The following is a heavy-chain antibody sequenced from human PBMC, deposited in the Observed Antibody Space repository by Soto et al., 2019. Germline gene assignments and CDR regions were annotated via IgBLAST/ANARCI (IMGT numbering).Heavy chain of an antibody. V-gene: IGHV3-30-3*01. D-gene: IGHD3-3*01. CDR1: GFTFSSYA. CDR3: ANLFGDYDFWSGYPLFDP. J-gene: IGHJ5*02. CDR2: ISYDGSNK. Sequence: QVQLVESGGGVVQPGRSLRLSCAASGFTFSSYAMHWVRQAPGKGLEWVAVISYDGSNKYYADSVKGRFTISRDNSKNTLYLQMNSLRAEDTAVYYCANLFGDYDFWSGYPLFDPWGQGTLVTVSS.